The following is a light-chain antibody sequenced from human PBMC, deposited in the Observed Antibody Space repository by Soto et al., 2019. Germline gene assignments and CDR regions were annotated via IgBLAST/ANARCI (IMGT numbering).Light chain of an antibody. CDR3: QQRSNWPRT. V-gene: IGKV3-11*01. J-gene: IGKJ2*01. CDR2: DAS. Sequence: EIVLTQSPATLSLSPGERATLSCRASQSVSNNLGWYQQKPGQAPRLLIYDASNRATDIPARFSGSGSGTDFTLTINSPEPEDFPVYYCQQRSNWPRTFGQGTKLEIK. CDR1: QSVSNN.